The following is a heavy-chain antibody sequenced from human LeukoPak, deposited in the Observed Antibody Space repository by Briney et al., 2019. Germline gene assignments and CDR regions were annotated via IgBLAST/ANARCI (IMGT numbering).Heavy chain of an antibody. CDR2: SNSYNGGT. CDR3: ARGGVATIPKTNQLLLINFDY. V-gene: IGHV1-2*02. Sequence: ASVKVSCKASGYTFTGYYMHWVRQAPGQGLAGMGWSNSYNGGTNDAQKLQGRVTMTRDTSISTAYMEMSRLRSNDTAVYYCARGGVATIPKTNQLLLINFDYWGQGTLVTVSS. CDR1: GYTFTGYY. D-gene: IGHD5-12*01. J-gene: IGHJ4*02.